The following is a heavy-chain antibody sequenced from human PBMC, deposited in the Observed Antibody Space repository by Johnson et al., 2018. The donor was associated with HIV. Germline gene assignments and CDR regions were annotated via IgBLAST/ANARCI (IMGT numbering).Heavy chain of an antibody. J-gene: IGHJ3*02. CDR2: IISERDGGTT. D-gene: IGHD4-17*01. CDR3: ARAVTTASGDAFDI. CDR1: GFNFNHAW. Sequence: VQLVESGGGLVKPGKSLRLSCEASGFNFNHAWMSWVRQAPGKGLEWVGRIISERDGGTTDYSAPVKDRFTISRDDSTNTLYLQMNSLTPEDTALYYCARAVTTASGDAFDIWGQGTMVTVSS. V-gene: IGHV3-15*05.